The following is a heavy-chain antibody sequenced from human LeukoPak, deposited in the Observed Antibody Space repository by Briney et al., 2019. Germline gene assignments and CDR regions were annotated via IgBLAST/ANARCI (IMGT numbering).Heavy chain of an antibody. CDR3: ARGSLRRGGGNSVGYYYYYMDV. J-gene: IGHJ6*03. CDR2: INHSGST. D-gene: IGHD4-23*01. Sequence: SSETLSLTCAVYGGSFSGYYWSWIRQPPGKGLEWIGEINHSGSTNYNPSLKSRVTISVDTSKNQFSLKLSSVTAADTAVYYCARGSLRRGGGNSVGYYYYYMDVWGKGTTVTVSS. CDR1: GGSFSGYY. V-gene: IGHV4-34*01.